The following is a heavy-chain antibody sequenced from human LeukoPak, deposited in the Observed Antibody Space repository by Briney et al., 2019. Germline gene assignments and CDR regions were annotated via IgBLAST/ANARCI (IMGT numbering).Heavy chain of an antibody. D-gene: IGHD3-10*01. J-gene: IGHJ5*02. CDR1: GFTLSSYS. Sequence: PGGSLRLSCAASGFTLSSYSMNWVRQAPGKGLEWVAVISYDGSNKYYADSVKGRFTISRDNSKNTLYLQMNSLRAEDTAVYYCARSWYYGSGSLDWFDPWGQGTLVTVSS. CDR3: ARSWYYGSGSLDWFDP. CDR2: ISYDGSNK. V-gene: IGHV3-30*03.